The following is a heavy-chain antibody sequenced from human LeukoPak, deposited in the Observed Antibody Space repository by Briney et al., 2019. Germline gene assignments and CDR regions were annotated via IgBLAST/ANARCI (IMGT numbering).Heavy chain of an antibody. D-gene: IGHD3-10*01. V-gene: IGHV4-59*08. CDR1: GASISSYY. Sequence: SETLSLTCTVSGASISSYYWTWIRQPPGKELEWIGYIYYSGSTNYNPSLKSRVTISVDTSKNQFSLKLSSVTAADTAVYYCASNYYGSGSLDYWGQGTLVTVSS. CDR2: IYYSGST. CDR3: ASNYYGSGSLDY. J-gene: IGHJ4*02.